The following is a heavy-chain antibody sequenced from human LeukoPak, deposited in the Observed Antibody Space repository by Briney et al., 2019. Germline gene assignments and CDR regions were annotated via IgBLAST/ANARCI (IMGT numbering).Heavy chain of an antibody. CDR2: ISYDGSNK. D-gene: IGHD3-3*01. J-gene: IGHJ6*02. CDR3: ASERDDYYYGMDV. CDR1: GFTFSSYA. Sequence: GGSLRLSCAASGFTFSSYAMHWVRQAPGKGLEWVAVISYDGSNKYYADSVKGRFTISRDNSKNTLYLQMNSLRAEDTAVYYYASERDDYYYGMDVWGQGTTVTVSS. V-gene: IGHV3-30-3*01.